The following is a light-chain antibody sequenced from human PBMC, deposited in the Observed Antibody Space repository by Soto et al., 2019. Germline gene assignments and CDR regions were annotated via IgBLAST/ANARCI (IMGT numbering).Light chain of an antibody. V-gene: IGKV3-20*01. Sequence: EIVLTQSPGTLSLSPGEKATLSCRASQSVSSSYLAWYQQKPGQAPRLLIYGTSNRATGIPDRFSGSGSGTDFTLTISRLEPEDFAVYYCQQYGSSPPNFGQGTKVDIK. J-gene: IGKJ1*01. CDR1: QSVSSSY. CDR2: GTS. CDR3: QQYGSSPPN.